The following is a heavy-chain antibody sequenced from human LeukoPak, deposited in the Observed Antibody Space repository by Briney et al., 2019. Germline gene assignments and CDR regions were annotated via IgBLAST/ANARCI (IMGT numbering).Heavy chain of an antibody. CDR1: GGSISSFY. V-gene: IGHV4-59*01. D-gene: IGHD6-13*01. CDR2: IFYSGIT. J-gene: IGHJ3*01. Sequence: PSETLSLTCTVSGGSISSFYWSWIRQPPGKGLEWIGYIFYSGITNYNPSLKSRVTISVDTSKNQFSLKLRSVTAADTAVYYCARISSSNWYNERGAFDVWGQGTMVTVSS. CDR3: ARISSSNWYNERGAFDV.